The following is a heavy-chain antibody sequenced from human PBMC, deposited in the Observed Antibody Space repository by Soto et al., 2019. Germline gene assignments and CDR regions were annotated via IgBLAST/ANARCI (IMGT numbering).Heavy chain of an antibody. V-gene: IGHV4-34*01. CDR1: GGSFSGYY. CDR2: INHSGSP. D-gene: IGHD1-1*01. Sequence: SETLSLTCAVYGGSFSGYYWSWLRQPPGKGLEWIAEINHSGSPNYNPSLKSRDTISVDTSKNQFSLKMTSVTAGDTAVYYCATANWSHHHLYPWRQGTLFTVPS. CDR3: ATANWSHHHLYP. J-gene: IGHJ5*02.